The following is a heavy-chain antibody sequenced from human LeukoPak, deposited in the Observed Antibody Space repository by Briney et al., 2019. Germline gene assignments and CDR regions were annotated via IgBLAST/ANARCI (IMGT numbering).Heavy chain of an antibody. V-gene: IGHV4-59*01. D-gene: IGHD3-3*01. J-gene: IGHJ5*02. Sequence: SETLSLTCTVSGGSISSYYWSWIRQPPGKGLEWIGYIYYSGSTNYNPSLKSRVTISVDTSKNQFSLKLSSVTAADTAVYYCARDRSGYYWFDPWGQGTLVTVSS. CDR2: IYYSGST. CDR1: GGSISSYY. CDR3: ARDRSGYYWFDP.